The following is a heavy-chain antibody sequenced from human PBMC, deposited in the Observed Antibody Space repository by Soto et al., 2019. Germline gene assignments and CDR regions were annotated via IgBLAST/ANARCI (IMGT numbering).Heavy chain of an antibody. J-gene: IGHJ4*02. CDR3: ARGHYGSGSPFDY. CDR2: IYYSGST. V-gene: IGHV4-31*02. Sequence: SETLSLTCTVSGGSISSGGYYWSGIRQHPGKGLEWIGYIYYSGSTYYNPSLKSRVTISVDTSKNQFSLKLSSVTAADTAVYYCARGHYGSGSPFDYWGQGTLVT. D-gene: IGHD3-10*01. CDR1: GGSISSGGYY.